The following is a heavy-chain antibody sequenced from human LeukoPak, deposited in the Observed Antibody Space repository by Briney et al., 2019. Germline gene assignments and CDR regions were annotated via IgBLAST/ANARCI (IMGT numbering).Heavy chain of an antibody. CDR3: ARGVRPRDGYNQRFFVY. J-gene: IGHJ4*02. CDR1: GGSISSSNYY. D-gene: IGHD5-24*01. Sequence: SETLSLTCTVSGGSISSSNYYWGWIRQPPGKGLEWIGSVYYTGSTYYNPSLKSRLTVSVDTSKNQFSLKLSSVTAADTAVYYCARGVRPRDGYNQRFFVYWGQGTLVTVSS. V-gene: IGHV4-39*07. CDR2: VYYTGST.